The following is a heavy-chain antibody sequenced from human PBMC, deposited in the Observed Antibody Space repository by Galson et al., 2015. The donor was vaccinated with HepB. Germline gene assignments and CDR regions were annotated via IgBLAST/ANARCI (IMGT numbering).Heavy chain of an antibody. J-gene: IGHJ4*02. Sequence: SVKVSCKASGGTFSSYTISWVRQAPGQGLEWMGRIIPILGIANYAQKFQGRVTITADKSTSTAYMELSSLRSEDTAVYYCARTGGRYYDSSGPYYFDYWGQGTLVTVSS. V-gene: IGHV1-69*02. CDR2: IIPILGIA. D-gene: IGHD3-22*01. CDR1: GGTFSSYT. CDR3: ARTGGRYYDSSGPYYFDY.